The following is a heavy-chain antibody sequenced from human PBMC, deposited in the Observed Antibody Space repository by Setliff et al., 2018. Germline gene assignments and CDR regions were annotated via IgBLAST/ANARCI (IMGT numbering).Heavy chain of an antibody. V-gene: IGHV3-21*04. Sequence: GGSLRLSCAASGFTFSNYAMAWVRQAPGKGLEWVSAISGSGNPTYYADSVKGRFTVSRDNAKNSLYLQMTSLRAEDTAIYYCARTTGYRLEGDFDYWGQGTLVTVSS. D-gene: IGHD3-16*01. CDR2: ISGSGNPT. CDR1: GFTFSNYA. CDR3: ARTTGYRLEGDFDY. J-gene: IGHJ4*02.